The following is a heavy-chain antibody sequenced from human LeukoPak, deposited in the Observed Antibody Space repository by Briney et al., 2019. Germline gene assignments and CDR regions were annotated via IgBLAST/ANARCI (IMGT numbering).Heavy chain of an antibody. D-gene: IGHD3-3*01. CDR1: ADSVSSNSSS. CDR2: TYYRSKWYN. J-gene: IGHJ6*03. Sequence: SQTLSLTCATSADSVSSNSSSRNWITHSPARGLEWLGSTYYRSKWYNDYAVSVKSRITVNPDTSKNKFSLKLNSVTPEDTAVYYCARGTQYYDFWSGYLTDYYYYYMDVWGKGTTVTVSS. V-gene: IGHV6-1*01. CDR3: ARGTQYYDFWSGYLTDYYYYYMDV.